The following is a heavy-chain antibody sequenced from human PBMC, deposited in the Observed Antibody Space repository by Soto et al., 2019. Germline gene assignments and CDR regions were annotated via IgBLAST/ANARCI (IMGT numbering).Heavy chain of an antibody. J-gene: IGHJ5*02. V-gene: IGHV1-69*13. D-gene: IGHD6-13*01. Sequence: SVKFSWKDSGYTFTGYYIRWVRQAPGQGLEWMGGIIPIFGTANYAQKFQGRVTITADESTSTAYMELSSLRSEDTAVYYCARMGIAAAVENWFDPWGQGTLVTVSS. CDR3: ARMGIAAAVENWFDP. CDR2: IIPIFGTA. CDR1: GYTFTGYY.